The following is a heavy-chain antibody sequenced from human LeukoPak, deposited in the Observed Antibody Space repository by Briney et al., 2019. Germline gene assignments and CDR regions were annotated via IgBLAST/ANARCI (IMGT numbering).Heavy chain of an antibody. CDR2: IYYSGST. J-gene: IGHJ5*02. CDR1: GGSIGSSSNH. CDR3: ARQEIGLRSFDP. Sequence: SETLSLTCTVSGGSIGSSSNHWGWIRQPPGKGLEWIGSIYYSGSTYYNPSLKSRVTISVDMSKNQFSLNLSSVTAADTAVYYCARQEIGLRSFDPWGQGTLVTVSS. D-gene: IGHD3/OR15-3a*01. V-gene: IGHV4-39*01.